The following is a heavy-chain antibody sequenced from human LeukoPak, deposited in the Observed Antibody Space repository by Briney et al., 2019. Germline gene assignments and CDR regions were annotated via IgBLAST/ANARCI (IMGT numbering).Heavy chain of an antibody. Sequence: SQTLSLTCAISGDSVSSNGAAWNWIRQSSSRGLEWLGRTYYRSKWYNGYAVSVKSRIAINPDTSKNQLSLQLNSVTPEDTAVYYCARDQAAAGEYYYYGLDVWGQGTTVTVSS. J-gene: IGHJ6*02. D-gene: IGHD6-13*01. CDR2: TYYRSKWYN. CDR3: ARDQAAAGEYYYYGLDV. V-gene: IGHV6-1*01. CDR1: GDSVSSNGAA.